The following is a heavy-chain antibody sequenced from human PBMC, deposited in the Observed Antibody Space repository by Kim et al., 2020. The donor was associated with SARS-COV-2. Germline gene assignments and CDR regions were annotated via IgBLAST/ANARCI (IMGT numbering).Heavy chain of an antibody. J-gene: IGHJ3*02. Sequence: SHKSRVTISVDTSKNQFSLKLSSVTAADTAVYYCASSPNYDFWLDDAVDIWGQGTMVTVSS. D-gene: IGHD3-3*01. V-gene: IGHV4-30-2*05. CDR3: ASSPNYDFWLDDAVDI.